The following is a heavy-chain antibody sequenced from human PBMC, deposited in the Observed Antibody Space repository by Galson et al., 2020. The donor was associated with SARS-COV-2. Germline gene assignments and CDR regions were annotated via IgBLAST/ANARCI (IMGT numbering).Heavy chain of an antibody. J-gene: IGHJ3*02. CDR1: GYTFTSYG. CDR2: ISAYNGNT. CDR3: AREDKGIQLWSEGAFDI. V-gene: IGHV1-18*01. Sequence: ASVKVSCKASGYTFTSYGISWVRQAPGQGLEWMGWISAYNGNTNYAQKLQGRVTMTTDTSTSTAYMELRSLRSDDTAVYYCAREDKGIQLWSEGAFDIWGQGTMVTVSS. D-gene: IGHD5-18*01.